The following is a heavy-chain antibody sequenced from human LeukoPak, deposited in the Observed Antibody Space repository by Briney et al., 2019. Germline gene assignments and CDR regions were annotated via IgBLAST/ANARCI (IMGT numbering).Heavy chain of an antibody. Sequence: ASVKVSCKASGYTFTSYGISWVRQAPGQGLEWMGWISAYNGNTNYAQKLQGRVTMTTDTPTSTAYMELRSLRSDGTAVYYCARDSGSYYDSSGYYYCPDYWGQGTLVTVSS. CDR2: ISAYNGNT. J-gene: IGHJ4*02. D-gene: IGHD3-22*01. CDR1: GYTFTSYG. V-gene: IGHV1-18*01. CDR3: ARDSGSYYDSSGYYYCPDY.